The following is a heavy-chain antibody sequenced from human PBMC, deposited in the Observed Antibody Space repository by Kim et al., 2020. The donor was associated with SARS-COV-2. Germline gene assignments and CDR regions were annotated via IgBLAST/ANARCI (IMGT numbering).Heavy chain of an antibody. J-gene: IGHJ4*02. CDR2: IWYDGSNK. CDR3: AKDADQEYSDLDY. D-gene: IGHD5-12*01. Sequence: GGSLRLSCAASGFTFSSYGMHWVRQAPGKGLEWGAVIWYDGSNKYYADSVKGRFTISRDNSKNTLYLQMNSLRAEDTAVYYCAKDADQEYSDLDYWGQGTLVTVSS. CDR1: GFTFSSYG. V-gene: IGHV3-33*06.